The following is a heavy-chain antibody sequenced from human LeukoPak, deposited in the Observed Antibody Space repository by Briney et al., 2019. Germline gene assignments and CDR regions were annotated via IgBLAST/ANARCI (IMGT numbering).Heavy chain of an antibody. V-gene: IGHV1-69*13. D-gene: IGHD5-12*01. CDR1: GYTFTSYG. CDR3: ARSDTRLEPLAEYFQH. Sequence: SVKVSCKASGYTFTSYGISWVRQAPGQGLEWMGGIIPIFGTANYAQKFQGRVTITADESTSTAYMELSSLRSEDTAVYYCARSDTRLEPLAEYFQHWGQGTLVTVSS. J-gene: IGHJ1*01. CDR2: IIPIFGTA.